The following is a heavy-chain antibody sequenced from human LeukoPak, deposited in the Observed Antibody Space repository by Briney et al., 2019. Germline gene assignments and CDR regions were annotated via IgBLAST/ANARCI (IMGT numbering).Heavy chain of an antibody. CDR1: GFTFGDYA. CDR3: EKAIGGYCSSTSCSLDY. V-gene: IGHV3-9*01. Sequence: GGSLRLSCAASGFTFGDYAMHWVRQAPGKSLEWVSGISWNSGSIGYADSVKGRFTISRDNAKTSLYLQMNSLRAEDTALYYCEKAIGGYCSSTSCSLDYWGQGTLVTVSS. CDR2: ISWNSGSI. D-gene: IGHD2-2*01. J-gene: IGHJ4*02.